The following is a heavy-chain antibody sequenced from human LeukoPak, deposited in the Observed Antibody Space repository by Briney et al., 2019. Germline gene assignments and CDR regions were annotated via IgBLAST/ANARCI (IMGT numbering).Heavy chain of an antibody. CDR3: AKDWIQFNRVFDCFDS. V-gene: IGHV3-23*01. CDR1: GFPFETNA. Sequence: GSLRLSCATSGFPFETNAMSWVRQAPGKGLEWVATIGNTETFYADSVTGRFTISRDNSKNTVNLQMNRLRVEDTAIYYCAKDWIQFNRVFDCFDSWGQGTLVIVSS. CDR2: IGNTET. D-gene: IGHD5-18*01. J-gene: IGHJ4*02.